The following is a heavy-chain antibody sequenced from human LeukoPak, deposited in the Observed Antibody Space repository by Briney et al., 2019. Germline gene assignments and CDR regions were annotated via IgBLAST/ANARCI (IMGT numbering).Heavy chain of an antibody. Sequence: PSETLSLTCTVSGGSISSYYWSWIRQPAGMGLEWIGRIYTSGSTNYNPSLKSRVTMSVDTSKNQFSLKLSSVTAADTAVYYCAWTGIWFGELSYYFDYWGQGTLVTVSS. V-gene: IGHV4-4*07. CDR3: AWTGIWFGELSYYFDY. D-gene: IGHD3-10*01. CDR2: IYTSGST. J-gene: IGHJ4*02. CDR1: GGSISSYY.